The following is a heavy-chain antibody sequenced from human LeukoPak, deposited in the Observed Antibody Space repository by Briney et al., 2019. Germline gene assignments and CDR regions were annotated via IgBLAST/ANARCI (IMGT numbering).Heavy chain of an antibody. CDR2: IYYSGST. CDR3: ARALGRSSSWYRGNWFDP. Sequence: SQTLSLTCAVSGGSISSGGYSWSWIRQPPGKGLEWIGYIYYSGSTYYNPSLKSRVTISVDTSKNQFSLKLSSVTAADTAVYYCARALGRSSSWYRGNWFDPWGQGTLVTVSS. D-gene: IGHD6-13*01. J-gene: IGHJ5*02. V-gene: IGHV4-30-4*07. CDR1: GGSISSGGYS.